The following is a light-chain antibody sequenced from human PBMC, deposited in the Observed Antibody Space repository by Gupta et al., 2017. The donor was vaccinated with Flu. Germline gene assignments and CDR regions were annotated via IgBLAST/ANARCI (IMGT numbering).Light chain of an antibody. V-gene: IGKV3-20*01. J-gene: IGKJ1*01. CDR2: DAS. CDR3: QQDGSSPGT. CDR1: QSVSRNY. Sequence: EIVLTQSPGTLSLSPGERATLSCRASQSVSRNYLAWYQQKPGQSPRLLIYDASSRATGIPDRFSGSGSGTDFTLTISRLEPEDFAVYHCQQDGSSPGTFGQGTRLEIK.